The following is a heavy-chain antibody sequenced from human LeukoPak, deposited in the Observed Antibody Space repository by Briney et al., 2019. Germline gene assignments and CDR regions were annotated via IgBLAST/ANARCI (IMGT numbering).Heavy chain of an antibody. J-gene: IGHJ3*02. CDR1: GGSISSYY. V-gene: IGHV4-4*07. CDR2: IYTSGST. Sequence: SETLSLTCTVSGGSISSYYWSWIRQPAGKGLEWIGRIYTSGSTNYNPSLKSRVIMSVDTSKNQFSLKLSSVTAADTAVYYCARDHRLDSSSWSGAFDIWGQGTMVTVSS. D-gene: IGHD6-13*01. CDR3: ARDHRLDSSSWSGAFDI.